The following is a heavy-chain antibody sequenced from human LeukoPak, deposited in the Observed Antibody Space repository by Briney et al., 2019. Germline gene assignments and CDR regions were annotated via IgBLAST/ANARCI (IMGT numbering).Heavy chain of an antibody. CDR1: GYTFTSYG. D-gene: IGHD6-13*01. V-gene: IGHV1-18*01. Sequence: ASVKVSCKASGYTFTSYGISWVRQAPGQGLEWMGWISAYNGNTNYAQKLQGRVTMTTDTSTSTVYMELRSLRSDDTAVYYCARVTYSNIFDYWGQGTLVTVSS. J-gene: IGHJ4*02. CDR2: ISAYNGNT. CDR3: ARVTYSNIFDY.